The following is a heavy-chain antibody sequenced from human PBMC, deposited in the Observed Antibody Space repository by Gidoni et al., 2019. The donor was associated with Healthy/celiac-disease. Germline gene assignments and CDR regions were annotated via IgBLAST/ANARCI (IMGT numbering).Heavy chain of an antibody. CDR2: ISYDGSNK. J-gene: IGHJ4*02. V-gene: IGHV3-30*18. Sequence: QVQLVESGGGVVQPGRSLRLSCAASGFTFSSYGMHWVRQAPGKGLEWVAVISYDGSNKYYADSVKGRFTISRDNSKNTLYLQMNSLRAEDTAVYYCAKVAALYYFDYWGQGTLVTVSS. CDR1: GFTFSSYG. CDR3: AKVAALYYFDY. D-gene: IGHD6-25*01.